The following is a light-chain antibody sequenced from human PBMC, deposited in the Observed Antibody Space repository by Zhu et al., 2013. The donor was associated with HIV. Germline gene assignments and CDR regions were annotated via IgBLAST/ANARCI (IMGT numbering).Light chain of an antibody. J-gene: IGKJ3*01. CDR2: GAS. CDR3: QKXNTVPIT. V-gene: IGKV3-15*01. Sequence: EIVLTQSPVTLSLSPGERATLSCRASLSVSTNLAWYQQKPGQAPTLLIYGASSRAIGIPARFSGSGSGTEFTLTISSLQPEDVATYYCQKXNTVPITFGPGTKVDIK. CDR1: LSVSTN.